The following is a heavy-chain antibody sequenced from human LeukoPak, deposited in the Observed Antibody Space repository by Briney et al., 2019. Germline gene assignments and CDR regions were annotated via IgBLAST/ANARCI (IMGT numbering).Heavy chain of an antibody. CDR2: IIPIFGTA. J-gene: IGHJ1*01. CDR1: GYTFTSYY. Sequence: ASVKVSCKASGYTFTSYYMHWVRQAPGQGLEWMGGIIPIFGTANYAQKFQGRVTITADESTSTAYMELSSLRSEDTAVYYCARGPVVGANQHWGQGTLVTVSS. V-gene: IGHV1-69*13. D-gene: IGHD1-26*01. CDR3: ARGPVVGANQH.